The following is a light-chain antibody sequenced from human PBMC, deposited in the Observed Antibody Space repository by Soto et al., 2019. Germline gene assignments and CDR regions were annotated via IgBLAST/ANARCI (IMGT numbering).Light chain of an antibody. Sequence: QSVLTQPPSASGTPGQRVTISCSGSSSNIGSNYVYWYQQLPGTAPKLLIYRNNQRPSGVPDRFSGSKSGTSASLVISGLRSEDEADYYCAAWDDSRNWVFGGGTKLTVL. V-gene: IGLV1-47*01. CDR2: RNN. CDR3: AAWDDSRNWV. CDR1: SSNIGSNY. J-gene: IGLJ3*02.